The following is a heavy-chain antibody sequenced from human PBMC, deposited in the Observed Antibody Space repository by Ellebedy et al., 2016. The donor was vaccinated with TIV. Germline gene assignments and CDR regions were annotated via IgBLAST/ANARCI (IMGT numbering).Heavy chain of an antibody. D-gene: IGHD6-19*01. V-gene: IGHV3-21*01. CDR3: ARDSVRGGSRDFQH. CDR2: ISSSSSYI. CDR1: GFTFSSYS. Sequence: GESLKISXAASGFTFSSYSMNWVRQAPGKGLEWVSSISSSSSYIYYADSVKGRFTISRDNAKNSLYLQMNSLRAEDTAVYYCARDSVRGGSRDFQHWGQGTLVTVSS. J-gene: IGHJ1*01.